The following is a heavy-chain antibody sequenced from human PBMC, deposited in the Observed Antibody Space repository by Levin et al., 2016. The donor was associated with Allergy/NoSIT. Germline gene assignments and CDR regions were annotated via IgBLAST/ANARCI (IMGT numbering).Heavy chain of an antibody. V-gene: IGHV2-70*11. D-gene: IGHD4-23*01. CDR1: GFSLSTSGMC. J-gene: IGHJ6*02. CDR2: IDWDDDK. Sequence: SGPTLVKPTQTLTLTCTFSGFSLSTSGMCVSWIRQPPGKALEWLARIDWDDDKYYSTSLKTRLTISKDTSKNQVVLTMTNMDPVDTATYYCARIRVDYGGPWGLDGMDVWGQGTTVTVSS. CDR3: ARIRVDYGGPWGLDGMDV.